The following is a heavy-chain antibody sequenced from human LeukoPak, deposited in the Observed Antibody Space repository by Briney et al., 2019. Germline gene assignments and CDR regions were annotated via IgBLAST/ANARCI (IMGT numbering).Heavy chain of an antibody. Sequence: GGSLRLSCAASGFTFSSYAMSWVRQAPGKGLEWVSAISGGGGSTYYADSVKGRFTISRDNSKNTVYLQMNSLRAEDTAVYYWSKDGRELRGAIRGYFQHWGQGTLVTVYS. D-gene: IGHD3-10*01. CDR2: ISGGGGST. V-gene: IGHV3-23*01. CDR3: SKDGRELRGAIRGYFQH. J-gene: IGHJ1*01. CDR1: GFTFSSYA.